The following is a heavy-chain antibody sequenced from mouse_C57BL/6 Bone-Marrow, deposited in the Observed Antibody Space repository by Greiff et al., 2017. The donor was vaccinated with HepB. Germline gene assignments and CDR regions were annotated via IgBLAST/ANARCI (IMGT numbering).Heavy chain of an antibody. CDR1: GYTFTSYW. CDR3: ASGGWLLRK. Sequence: QVQLKQPGAELVKPGASVKLSCKASGYTFTSYWMQWVKQRPGQGLEWIGEIDPSDSYTNYNQKFKGKATLTVDTSSSTAYMQLSSLTSEDSAVYFCASGGWLLRKWGQGTTLTVSS. D-gene: IGHD2-3*01. CDR2: IDPSDSYT. J-gene: IGHJ2*01. V-gene: IGHV1-50*01.